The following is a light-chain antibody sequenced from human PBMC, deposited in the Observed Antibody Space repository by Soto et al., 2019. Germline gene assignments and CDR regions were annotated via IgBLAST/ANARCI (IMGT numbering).Light chain of an antibody. V-gene: IGLV2-14*01. CDR3: NSYTSTSTYV. CDR2: EVS. CDR1: SSDVGGYNY. Sequence: QSALTQPASVSGSPGQSMTISCTGTSSDVGGYNYVSWYQQYPGKAPKLMIYEVSNRPSGVSNRFSGSKSGNTASLVISGLQAEDEADYYCNSYTSTSTYVFGTGTKLTVL. J-gene: IGLJ1*01.